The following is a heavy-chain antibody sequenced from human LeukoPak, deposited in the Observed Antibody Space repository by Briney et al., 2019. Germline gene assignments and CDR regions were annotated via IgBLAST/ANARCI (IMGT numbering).Heavy chain of an antibody. Sequence: PSETLSLTCTVSGGSISRYYWSWIRQPPGKGLEWIGYIYYSGSTNYNHSLKSRVTISVDTSKNQFSLKLSSVTAADTAVYYCARDGTVTTVPAFDIWGQGTMVTVSS. J-gene: IGHJ3*02. V-gene: IGHV4-59*01. CDR3: ARDGTVTTVPAFDI. D-gene: IGHD4-11*01. CDR2: IYYSGST. CDR1: GGSISRYY.